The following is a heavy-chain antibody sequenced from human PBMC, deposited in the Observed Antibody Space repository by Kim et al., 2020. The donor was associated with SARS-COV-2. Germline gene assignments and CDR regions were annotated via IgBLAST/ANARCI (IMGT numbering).Heavy chain of an antibody. D-gene: IGHD6-13*01. Sequence: YADSRQSRITTSRDHSKNTLDLQVNSLSGEDTAVYYCTKGSSSWYYFDYWGQGTLVTVSS. CDR3: TKGSSSWYYFDY. J-gene: IGHJ4*02. V-gene: IGHV3-23*01.